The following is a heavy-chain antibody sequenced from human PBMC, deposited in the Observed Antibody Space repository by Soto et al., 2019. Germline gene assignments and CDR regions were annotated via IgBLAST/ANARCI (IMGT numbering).Heavy chain of an antibody. Sequence: EVQLVESGGGLVPPGGSLRLSCAASGFTFSSYDMNWVRQAPGKGLEWVSYISSSSSIIHYADSVKGRFTISSGNAKNSLYQQMNSLRDEDTAVYYCARVGCSSGCHDNYCNYWGQGTLVTVSS. CDR3: ARVGCSSGCHDNYCNY. CDR2: ISSSSSII. V-gene: IGHV3-48*02. CDR1: GFTFSSYD. D-gene: IGHD6-19*01. J-gene: IGHJ4*02.